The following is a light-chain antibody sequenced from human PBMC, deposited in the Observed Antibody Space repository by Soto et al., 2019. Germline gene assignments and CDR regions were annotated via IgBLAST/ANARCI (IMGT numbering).Light chain of an antibody. CDR3: SSFTRISTLDCV. CDR2: EVT. J-gene: IGLJ3*02. V-gene: IGLV2-14*01. CDR1: TSDVGGYKY. Sequence: QSALTQPASVSGSPGQSITISCNGTTSDVGGYKYVSWYQQHPGKAPKLIIYEVTHRPSGVSNRFSGSKSGNTASLTISGLQPEDEGDYYCSSFTRISTLDCVFGGGTQLTVL.